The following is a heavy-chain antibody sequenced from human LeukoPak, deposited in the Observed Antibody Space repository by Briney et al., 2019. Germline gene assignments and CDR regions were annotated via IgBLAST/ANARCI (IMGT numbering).Heavy chain of an antibody. CDR2: IYNSGCT. V-gene: IGHV4-39*01. CDR1: GGSISSSSYY. J-gene: IGHJ4*02. CDR3: ARHSSGYYYSPFDY. Sequence: SETLSLTCTVSGGSISSSSYYWGWIRQPPGKGLEWIGSIYNSGCTYHNPSLKSRVTISIDTSKNQFSLNLRSVTAADSAVYYCARHSSGYYYSPFDYWGQGRLVTVSS. D-gene: IGHD3-22*01.